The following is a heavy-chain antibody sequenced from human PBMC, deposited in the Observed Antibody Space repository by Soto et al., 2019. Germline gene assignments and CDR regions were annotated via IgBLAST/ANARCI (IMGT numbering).Heavy chain of an antibody. J-gene: IGHJ3*02. CDR1: GFTFSSYS. CDR2: ISCSSSYI. Sequence: GGSLRLSCAASGFTFSSYSMNWVRQAPGKGLEWVSSISCSSSYIYYADSVKGRFTISRDNAKNSLYLQMNSLRAEDTAVYYCARDMGDDAFDIWGQGTMVTVSS. CDR3: ARDMGDDAFDI. V-gene: IGHV3-21*01. D-gene: IGHD1-26*01.